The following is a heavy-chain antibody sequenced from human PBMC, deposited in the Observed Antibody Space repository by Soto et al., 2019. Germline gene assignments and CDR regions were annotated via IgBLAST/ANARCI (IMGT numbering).Heavy chain of an antibody. Sequence: QVQLVQSGAEVKNPGASVKVSCRASGYTFTGNAIHWIRQAPGQRLEWIGKIDPGNGNTKYSQNFQGRVTITRDTSASAAYMALNTLGSEETSIYYCARSETGYSRFDYWGQGTLVTVSS. J-gene: IGHJ4*02. CDR2: IDPGNGNT. V-gene: IGHV1-3*01. D-gene: IGHD3-9*01. CDR3: ARSETGYSRFDY. CDR1: GYTFTGNA.